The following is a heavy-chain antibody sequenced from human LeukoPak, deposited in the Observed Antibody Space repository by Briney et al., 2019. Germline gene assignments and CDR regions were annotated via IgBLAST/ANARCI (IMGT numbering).Heavy chain of an antibody. D-gene: IGHD4-23*01. CDR1: GGSISSYY. CDR3: ARGPYGGNAFGPYLDY. Sequence: SETLSLTCTVSGGSISSYYWSWTRQPPGKGLEWIGYIYYSGSTNYNPSLKSRVTISVDTSKKQFSLKLSSVTAADTAVYYCARGPYGGNAFGPYLDYWGQGTLVTVSS. V-gene: IGHV4-59*01. CDR2: IYYSGST. J-gene: IGHJ4*02.